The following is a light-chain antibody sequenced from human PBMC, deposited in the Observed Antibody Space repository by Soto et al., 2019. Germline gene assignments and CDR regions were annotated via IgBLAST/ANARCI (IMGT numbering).Light chain of an antibody. CDR1: QSVSSH. CDR3: QHYHGWPIN. Sequence: EIVITQSPATLSVSPGEGATVSCRASQSVSSHLAWYQHKPGQAPRLLFYDASTRATGIPARFSGSGSGTEFTLTISSLQSEDFAVYYCQHYHGWPINFGQGTRLEI. V-gene: IGKV3-15*01. J-gene: IGKJ5*01. CDR2: DAS.